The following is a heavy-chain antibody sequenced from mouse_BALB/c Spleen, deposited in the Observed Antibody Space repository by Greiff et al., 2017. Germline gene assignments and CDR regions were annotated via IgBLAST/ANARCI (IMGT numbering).Heavy chain of an antibody. CDR3: ARVYHDTGGFAY. V-gene: IGHV1-9*01. J-gene: IGHJ3*01. CDR2: ILPGSGST. D-gene: IGHD2-4*01. Sequence: VQLQQSGAELMKPGASVKISCKATGYTFSSYWIEWVKQRPGHGLEWIGEILPGSGSTNYNEKFKGKATFTADTSSNTAYMQLSSLTSEDSAVYYCARVYHDTGGFAYWGQGTLVTVSA. CDR1: GYTFSSYW.